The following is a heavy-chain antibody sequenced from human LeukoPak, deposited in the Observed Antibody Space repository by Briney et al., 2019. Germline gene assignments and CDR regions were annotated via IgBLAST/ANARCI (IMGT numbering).Heavy chain of an antibody. V-gene: IGHV3-21*01. CDR3: ARDRSGDDGFWSGYYTNYFDP. CDR1: GFTFSSYS. J-gene: IGHJ5*02. Sequence: GGSLRLSCAASGFTFSSYSMNWVRQAPGKGLEWVSSISSSSSYIYYADSVKGRFTISRDNAKNSLYLQMNSLRAEDTAVYYCARDRSGDDGFWSGYYTNYFDPWGQGTLVTVSS. CDR2: ISSSSSYI. D-gene: IGHD3-3*01.